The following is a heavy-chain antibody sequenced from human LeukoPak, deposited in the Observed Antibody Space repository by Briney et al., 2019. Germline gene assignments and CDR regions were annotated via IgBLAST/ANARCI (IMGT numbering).Heavy chain of an antibody. CDR3: AATSTVTTGGTYYGMDV. CDR1: GFTFATSA. Sequence: ASVKVSCEASGFTFATSAVQWVRQARGQRLEWIGWIVVASGHTNYAQRFHERVTIIRDMSTSTAYMDLSSLRSEDTAVYYCAATSTVTTGGTYYGMDVWGQGTTVTVSS. D-gene: IGHD4-17*01. V-gene: IGHV1-58*01. J-gene: IGHJ6*02. CDR2: IVVASGHT.